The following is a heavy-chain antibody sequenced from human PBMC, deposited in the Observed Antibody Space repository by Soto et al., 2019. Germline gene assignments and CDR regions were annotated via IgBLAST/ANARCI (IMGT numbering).Heavy chain of an antibody. V-gene: IGHV3-23*01. CDR3: MVVAATIDY. CDR1: GFTFILYG. J-gene: IGHJ4*02. D-gene: IGHD2-15*01. Sequence: GGSLRLSCAASGFTFILYGMHWVRQAPGKGLEWVAAISGSGGNTYYADSVKGRFTISRDNSKNTLYLQMNSLRAEDTAVYYCMVVAATIDYWGQGTLVTVSS. CDR2: ISGSGGNT.